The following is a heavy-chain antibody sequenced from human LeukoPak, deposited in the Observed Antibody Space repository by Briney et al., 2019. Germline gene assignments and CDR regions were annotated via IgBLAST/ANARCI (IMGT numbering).Heavy chain of an antibody. D-gene: IGHD6-19*01. Sequence: GGSLRLSCAASGFTFSSYGMHWVRQAPGKGLEWVAFIRYDGSNKYYADSVKGRFTISRDNSKNTLYLQMNSLRAEDTAVYYCAKGDQWLARAAEDFQHWGQGTLVTVSS. CDR1: GFTFSSYG. CDR3: AKGDQWLARAAEDFQH. V-gene: IGHV3-30*02. J-gene: IGHJ1*01. CDR2: IRYDGSNK.